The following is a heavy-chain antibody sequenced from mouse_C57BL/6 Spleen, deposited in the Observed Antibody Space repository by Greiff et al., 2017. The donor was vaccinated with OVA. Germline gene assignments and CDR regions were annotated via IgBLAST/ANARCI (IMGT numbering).Heavy chain of an antibody. CDR3: ARSDDYLFAY. D-gene: IGHD2-4*01. V-gene: IGHV1-18*01. Sequence: EVQLQQSGPELVKPGASVKIPCKASGYTFTDYNMDWVKQSHGKSLEWIGDIYPNNGGTIYNQKFKGKATLTVDKSSSTAYMELRSLTSEDTAVYYCARSDDYLFAYWGQGTLVTVSA. J-gene: IGHJ3*01. CDR2: IYPNNGGT. CDR1: GYTFTDYN.